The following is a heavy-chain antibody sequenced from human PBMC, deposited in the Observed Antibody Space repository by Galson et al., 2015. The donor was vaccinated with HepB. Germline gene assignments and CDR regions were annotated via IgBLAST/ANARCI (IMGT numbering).Heavy chain of an antibody. V-gene: IGHV3-30-3*01. CDR3: AGDGPETSLYYYMDV. CDR1: GFTFSNFA. Sequence: SLRLSCAASGFTFSNFAMHWVRQAPGKGLNWVALISSDGSKKYYADSVKGRLTISRDNSKNTLYLQMNSLRAEDTAVYYCAGDGPETSLYYYMDVWGKGTTVTVSS. J-gene: IGHJ6*03. D-gene: IGHD3/OR15-3a*01. CDR2: ISSDGSKK.